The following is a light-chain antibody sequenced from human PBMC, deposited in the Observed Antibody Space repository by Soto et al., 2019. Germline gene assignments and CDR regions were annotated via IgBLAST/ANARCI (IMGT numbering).Light chain of an antibody. CDR2: WAS. CDR1: QGVLNSSNNKNC. V-gene: IGKV4-1*01. J-gene: IGKJ1*01. Sequence: DIVMTQSPDSLAVSLGERATINCKSSQGVLNSSNNKNCLAWYQQKPGQPPNLLIYWASTRESGVPDRFSGSGSGTDFTLTISSLQAEDVAVYYCQQYYSTPWTFGQGTKVEIK. CDR3: QQYYSTPWT.